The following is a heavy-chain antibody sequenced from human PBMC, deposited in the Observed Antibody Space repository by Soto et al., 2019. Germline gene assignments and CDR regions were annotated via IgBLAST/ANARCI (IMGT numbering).Heavy chain of an antibody. CDR3: ASGWGHSDSTGYYMYFDV. V-gene: IGHV1-69*01. Sequence: QVQLVQSGAEVKKPGSSVKLSCKASGGYFRSLSISWVRQAPGQGLEWMGGTIPNFGTADYAQNFQGRVTLTADEKTRAVYMELTSLTSDDAALSYCASGWGHSDSTGYYMYFDVWGQGTLVTVSS. D-gene: IGHD3-9*01. CDR2: TIPNFGTA. CDR1: GGYFRSLS. J-gene: IGHJ1*01.